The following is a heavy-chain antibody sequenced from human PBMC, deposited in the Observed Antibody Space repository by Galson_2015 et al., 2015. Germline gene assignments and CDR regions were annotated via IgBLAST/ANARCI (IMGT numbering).Heavy chain of an antibody. CDR3: ARGFRLWFGEAGH. D-gene: IGHD3-10*01. J-gene: IGHJ4*02. CDR2: IYHSGST. Sequence: ETLSLTCAVSGGSISSSNWWSWVRQPPGKGLEWIGEIYHSGSTNYNPSLKSRVTISVDKSKNQFSLKLSSVTAADTAVYYCARGFRLWFGEAGHWGPGTLVAVSS. V-gene: IGHV4-4*02. CDR1: GGSISSSNW.